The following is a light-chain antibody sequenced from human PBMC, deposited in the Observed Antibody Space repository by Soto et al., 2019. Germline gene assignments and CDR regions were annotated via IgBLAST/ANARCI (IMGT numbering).Light chain of an antibody. CDR3: AAWDDSRDV. Sequence: QSVLTQPPSASGTPGQRVIISCSGSSSNIGSNTVNWYQQLPGTAPKLLIYSNNQRPSGVPDRFSGSKSGTSASLAISGLQSEDEADYYCAAWDDSRDVFGTGTKLTVL. V-gene: IGLV1-44*01. CDR2: SNN. J-gene: IGLJ1*01. CDR1: SSNIGSNT.